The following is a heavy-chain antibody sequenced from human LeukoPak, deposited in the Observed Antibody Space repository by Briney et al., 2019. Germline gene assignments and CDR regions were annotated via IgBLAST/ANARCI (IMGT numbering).Heavy chain of an antibody. V-gene: IGHV4-34*01. D-gene: IGHD2-21*02. CDR2: INHSGST. CDR1: GGSFSGYY. J-gene: IGHJ4*02. CDR3: ARVKQHIVVVTATHFDY. Sequence: SETLSLTCAVYGGSFSGYYWSWIRQPPGKGLEWIGEINHSGSTNYNPSLKSRVTTSVDTSKNQFSLKLSSVTAADTAVYYCARVKQHIVVVTATHFDYWGQGTLVTVSS.